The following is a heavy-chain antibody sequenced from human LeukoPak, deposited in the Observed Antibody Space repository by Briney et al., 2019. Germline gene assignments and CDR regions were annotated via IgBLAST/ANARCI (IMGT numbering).Heavy chain of an antibody. Sequence: SETLSLTCTVSGGSVSSTNSYWAWIRQSPGKGLEWIGSMFYSGSTFYNSSLKSRVTISVDTSRNQFSLKVTSLTAADTAVYYCARDRGTWNDDGFDYWGQGTLVTVSS. CDR2: MFYSGST. D-gene: IGHD1-1*01. CDR3: ARDRGTWNDDGFDY. CDR1: GGSVSSTNSY. V-gene: IGHV4-39*07. J-gene: IGHJ4*02.